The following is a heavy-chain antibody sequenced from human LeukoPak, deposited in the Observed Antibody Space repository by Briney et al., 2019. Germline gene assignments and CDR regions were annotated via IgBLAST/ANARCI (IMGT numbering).Heavy chain of an antibody. J-gene: IGHJ4*01. CDR3: TTDTLGVQDFDY. V-gene: IGHV3-48*03. CDR2: IGISESVT. CDR1: GFTFSSYE. Sequence: GGSLRLSCAASGFTFSSYEMNWVRQAPGKGLEWLSFIGISESVTRHADSVRGRFTISRDNAKDSLYLQMNSLRVEDTAVYYRTTDTLGVQDFDYWGHGTLVTVSS.